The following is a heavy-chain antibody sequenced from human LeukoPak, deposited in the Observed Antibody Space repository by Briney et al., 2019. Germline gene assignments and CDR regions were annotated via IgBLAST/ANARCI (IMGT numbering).Heavy chain of an antibody. CDR1: GFTFSSYA. J-gene: IGHJ4*02. D-gene: IGHD3-22*01. V-gene: IGHV3-23*01. Sequence: GGSLRLSCAASGFTFSSYAMSWVRQAPGKGLEWVSAIRGSGGSTYYADSVKGRFTISRDNSKNTLYLQMNSLRAEDTAVYYCAKDGDYYDSSGYYYSFDYWGQGTLVTVSS. CDR3: AKDGDYYDSSGYYYSFDY. CDR2: IRGSGGST.